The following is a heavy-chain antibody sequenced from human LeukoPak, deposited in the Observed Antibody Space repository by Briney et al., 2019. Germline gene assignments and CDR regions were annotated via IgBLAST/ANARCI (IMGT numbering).Heavy chain of an antibody. Sequence: SETLSLTCAVYGGSFSGYYWSWIRQPPGKGLEWIGEINHSGSTNYNPSLKSRVTISVDTSKNQFSLKLSSVTAADTAVYYCARDHDYGDYGNLFDPWGQGTLVTVSS. V-gene: IGHV4-34*01. CDR3: ARDHDYGDYGNLFDP. CDR2: INHSGST. D-gene: IGHD4-17*01. CDR1: GGSFSGYY. J-gene: IGHJ5*02.